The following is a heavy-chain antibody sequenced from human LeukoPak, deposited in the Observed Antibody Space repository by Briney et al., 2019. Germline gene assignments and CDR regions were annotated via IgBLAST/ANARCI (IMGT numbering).Heavy chain of an antibody. D-gene: IGHD3-10*01. CDR3: ARDAPMVRGVKGAFDI. CDR1: GGSISSTGYY. J-gene: IGHJ3*02. V-gene: IGHV4-39*07. CDR2: IYYDGST. Sequence: SETLSLTCTVSGGSISSTGYYWGWIRQPPGKGLEWIGSIYYDGSTYDNPSLKSRITISVDTSKNQFSLKLSSVAAADTAVYYCARDAPMVRGVKGAFDIWGQGTMVTVSS.